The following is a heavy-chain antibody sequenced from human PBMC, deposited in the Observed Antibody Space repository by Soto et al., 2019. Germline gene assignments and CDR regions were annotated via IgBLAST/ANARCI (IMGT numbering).Heavy chain of an antibody. V-gene: IGHV1-2*02. Sequence: QVQLVQSGPETKQPGASVKVSCRASGYTFINYYIHWVRLAPGQGLEWMGYIKPKSGLTSHAKKFQGSISMTRDTSRETVYLEVTRLTSDDTALYFCARRDSSGSRDYWGQGTLVSVSS. CDR2: IKPKSGLT. CDR3: ARRDSSGSRDY. J-gene: IGHJ4*02. D-gene: IGHD4-4*01. CDR1: GYTFINYY.